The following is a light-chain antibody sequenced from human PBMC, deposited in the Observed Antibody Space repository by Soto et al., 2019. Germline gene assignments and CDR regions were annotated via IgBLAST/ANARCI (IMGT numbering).Light chain of an antibody. CDR1: SGHNTYI. CDR2: LDRSGSY. V-gene: IGLV4-60*02. CDR3: ETWYSNTHKL. J-gene: IGLJ3*02. Sequence: QSALTKSSSASASLGSSVKLTCILSSGHNTYIIAWHQQQPGKAPRFLMTLDRSGSYNRGSGVPDRFSGSSSGADRYLTISNLQFEDEGDYYCETWYSNTHKLFGGGTKVTGL.